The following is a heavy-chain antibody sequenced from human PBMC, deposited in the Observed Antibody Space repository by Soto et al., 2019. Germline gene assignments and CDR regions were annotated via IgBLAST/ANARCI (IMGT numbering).Heavy chain of an antibody. V-gene: IGHV3-21*01. D-gene: IGHD3-3*01. Sequence: GGSLRLSCAASGFTFSSYSMNWVRQAPGKGLEWVSSISSASGYIFYADSVKGRFTISRDNAKNSLSLQMNSLRVEDTAVYYCAKESDARATIFGVLTNNFDQWGQGTQVTVSS. CDR3: AKESDARATIFGVLTNNFDQ. J-gene: IGHJ4*02. CDR1: GFTFSSYS. CDR2: ISSASGYI.